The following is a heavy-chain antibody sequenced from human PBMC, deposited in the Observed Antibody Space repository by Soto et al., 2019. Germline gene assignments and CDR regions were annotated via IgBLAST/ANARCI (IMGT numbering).Heavy chain of an antibody. Sequence: QVQLVESGGGVVQPGRSLRLSCVASGFTFSSYAMHWVRQAPGKGLEWVALISYDGSHKYYADSVKGRFTISRDNSKNTLYLHLNSLRAEDTAVYYCARDGAVVTWEEYFHHWGQGTLVTVSS. J-gene: IGHJ1*01. CDR2: ISYDGSHK. CDR3: ARDGAVVTWEEYFHH. D-gene: IGHD2-15*01. CDR1: GFTFSSYA. V-gene: IGHV3-30-3*01.